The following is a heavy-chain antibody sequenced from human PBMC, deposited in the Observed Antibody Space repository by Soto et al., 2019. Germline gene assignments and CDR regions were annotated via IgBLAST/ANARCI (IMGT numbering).Heavy chain of an antibody. V-gene: IGHV3-23*01. CDR2: ISGSGGST. J-gene: IGHJ6*02. Sequence: PGGSLRLSCAASGFTFSSYAMSWVRQAPGKGLEWVSAISGSGGSTYYADSVKGRFTISRDNSKNTLYLQMNSLRAEDTAVYYYAKGDDVISITIFGVVTDSYYYGMDVWGQGTTVTVSS. CDR1: GFTFSSYA. CDR3: AKGDDVISITIFGVVTDSYYYGMDV. D-gene: IGHD3-3*01.